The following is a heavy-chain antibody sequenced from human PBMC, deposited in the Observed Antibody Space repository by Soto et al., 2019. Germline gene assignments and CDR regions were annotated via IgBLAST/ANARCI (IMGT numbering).Heavy chain of an antibody. CDR1: GYTFIIYG. CDR3: AREPQYCSSTSCWRGHFDY. V-gene: IGHV1-18*04. J-gene: IGHJ4*02. CDR2: ISANNGNA. Sequence: GASVKVSCKASGYTFIIYGISWVRQAPGQGLEWMGWISANNGNANYAQKVQGRVTMTTDATTSTAYMELRSLRSDDTAVYYCAREPQYCSSTSCWRGHFDYWGQGTLVTVSS. D-gene: IGHD2-2*01.